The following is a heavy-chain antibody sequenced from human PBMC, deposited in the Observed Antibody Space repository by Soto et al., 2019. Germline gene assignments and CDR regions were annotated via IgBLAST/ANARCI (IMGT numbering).Heavy chain of an antibody. Sequence: QVQLVQSGAEVKKPWSSVKVSCRASGCTFSSYAISWVRQAPGQGLEWMGGIIPIFGTANYAQKFQGRVTITADESTCTAYRELSNLRSEDKAVYYCARASRLRKSNYYFDYWGQGTLVTVSS. CDR1: GCTFSSYA. J-gene: IGHJ4*02. V-gene: IGHV1-69*01. D-gene: IGHD4-4*01. CDR3: ARASRLRKSNYYFDY. CDR2: IIPIFGTA.